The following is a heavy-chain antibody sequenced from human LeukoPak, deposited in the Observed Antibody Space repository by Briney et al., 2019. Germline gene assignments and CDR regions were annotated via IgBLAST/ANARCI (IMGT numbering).Heavy chain of an antibody. CDR1: GFTFSNYA. D-gene: IGHD2-2*01. CDR3: AKEVVVVPAAMPPYGMDV. CDR2: IGGSGAGT. V-gene: IGHV3-23*01. Sequence: GGSLRLSCAASGFTFSNYAMNWVRQAPGKGLEWVSTIGGSGAGTYYADSVKGRFTISRDNSKNTLYLQMNSLRAEDTAVYYCAKEVVVVPAAMPPYGMDVWGQGTTVTVSS. J-gene: IGHJ6*02.